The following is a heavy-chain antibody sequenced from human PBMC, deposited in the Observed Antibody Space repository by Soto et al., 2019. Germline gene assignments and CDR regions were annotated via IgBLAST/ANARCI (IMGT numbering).Heavy chain of an antibody. Sequence: QVQLQQWGAGLLKPSETLSLTCAVNGGSFTGYYWSWVRQPPGKGLEWIGEIKDGGSTNYSPSLRSRVTISADTSKKQFSLKVTSVTAADTAVYYCARGQEGVAATPWAQGSLVTVSS. CDR3: ARGQEGVAATP. CDR2: IKDGGST. J-gene: IGHJ5*02. D-gene: IGHD6-25*01. V-gene: IGHV4-34*01. CDR1: GGSFTGYY.